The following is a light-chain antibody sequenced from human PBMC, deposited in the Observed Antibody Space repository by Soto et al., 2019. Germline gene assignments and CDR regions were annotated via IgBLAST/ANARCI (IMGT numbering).Light chain of an antibody. CDR3: QQRDNWPRT. J-gene: IGKJ2*01. Sequence: EIVLTQSPATLSVSPGERATLSCRASQSVNINLAWYQQKPGQAPRLLIYGASNRASGIPARFSGSGSGTDFTLTVGYLEPEDFAVYYCQQRDNWPRTFGQGTKVDIK. CDR2: GAS. V-gene: IGKV3-11*01. CDR1: QSVNIN.